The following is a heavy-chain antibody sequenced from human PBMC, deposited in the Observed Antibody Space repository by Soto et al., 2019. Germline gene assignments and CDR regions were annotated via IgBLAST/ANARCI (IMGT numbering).Heavy chain of an antibody. CDR2: ISYDGSNK. CDR1: GFTFSSYG. V-gene: IGHV3-30*18. CDR3: AKDRSAAPYSSSGRVYWAAYGMDV. Sequence: GGSLRLSCAASGFTFSSYGMHWVRRAPGKGLEWVAVISYDGSNKYYADSVKGRFTISRDNSKNTLYLQMNSLRAEDTAVYYCAKDRSAAPYSSSGRVYWAAYGMDVWGQGTTVTVSS. J-gene: IGHJ6*02. D-gene: IGHD6-6*01.